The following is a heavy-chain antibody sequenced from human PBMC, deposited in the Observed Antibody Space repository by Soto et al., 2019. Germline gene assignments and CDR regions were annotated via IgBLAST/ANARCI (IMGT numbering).Heavy chain of an antibody. CDR3: ARGSYYDSSAQDGPYYYYGMDV. Sequence: SETLSLTCAVYGGSFSGYYWSWIRQPPGKGLEWIGEINHSGSTNYNPSLKSRVTISVDTSKNQFSLKLSSVTAADTAVYYCARGSYYDSSAQDGPYYYYGMDVWGQGTTVTVSS. J-gene: IGHJ6*02. V-gene: IGHV4-34*01. CDR1: GGSFSGYY. CDR2: INHSGST. D-gene: IGHD3-22*01.